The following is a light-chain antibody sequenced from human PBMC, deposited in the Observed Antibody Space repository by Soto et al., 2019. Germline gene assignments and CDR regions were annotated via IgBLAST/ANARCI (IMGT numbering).Light chain of an antibody. CDR3: QQYYSYPWT. V-gene: IGKV1-5*03. J-gene: IGKJ1*01. Sequence: DIQMTQSPSTLSASVGDRVTITCRASQSISSWWAWYQQKPGQVPNLLIYKASRLESGVPSRFIGSGSGTESTLTISSLQPDDFATDYCQQYYSYPWTFGQGTNVEI. CDR1: QSISSW. CDR2: KAS.